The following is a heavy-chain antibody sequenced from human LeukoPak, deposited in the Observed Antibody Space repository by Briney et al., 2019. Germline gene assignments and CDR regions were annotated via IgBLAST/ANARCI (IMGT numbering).Heavy chain of an antibody. CDR2: INPNSGGT. Sequence: GASVKVSCKASGYTFTGYYMHWVRQAPGQGLEWMGWINPNSGGTNYAQKFQGRVTMTSDTFISPAYLELSRRESHDTGVYYCSRGLIVVVPAASDNWFDPWGQGTLVTVSS. CDR3: SRGLIVVVPAASDNWFDP. D-gene: IGHD2-2*01. CDR1: GYTFTGYY. V-gene: IGHV1-2*02. J-gene: IGHJ5*02.